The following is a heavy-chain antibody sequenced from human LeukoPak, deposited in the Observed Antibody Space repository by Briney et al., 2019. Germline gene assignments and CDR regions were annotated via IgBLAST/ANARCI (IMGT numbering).Heavy chain of an antibody. CDR2: ISAYNGNT. D-gene: IGHD7-27*01. CDR1: GYTFTSYG. CDR3: ATSFLTGDSHPFDY. V-gene: IGHV1-18*01. J-gene: IGHJ4*02. Sequence: GASVKVSCKASGYTFTSYGISWVRQAPGQGLEWMGWISAYNGNTNYAQKLQGRVTMTTDTSTSTAYMELRSLRSDDTAVYYCATSFLTGDSHPFDYWGQGTLVTVSS.